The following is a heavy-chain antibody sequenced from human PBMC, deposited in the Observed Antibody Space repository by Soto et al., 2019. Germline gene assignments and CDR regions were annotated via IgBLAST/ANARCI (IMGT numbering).Heavy chain of an antibody. CDR1: GYTFSSYG. CDR3: ARGAEYIQY. CDR2: ISPDNGDT. J-gene: IGHJ1*01. D-gene: IGHD3-10*01. Sequence: QVRLVQSGGEVKKPGASVKVSCKASGYTFSSYGITWVRQATGQGLAWMDWISPDNGDTNSVQKRQGRDTMTPDTSTNTAYMELRSRSSDGTAVYYCARGAEYIQYWGQGTVVTVSS. V-gene: IGHV1-18*01.